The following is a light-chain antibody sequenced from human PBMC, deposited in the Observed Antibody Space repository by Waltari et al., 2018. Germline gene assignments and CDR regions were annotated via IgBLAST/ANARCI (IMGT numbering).Light chain of an antibody. CDR2: EDT. Sequence: NVVAWYHKNQGKAPKLISYEDTQRPSGVSSRFSGAKSGNTASLTISGFQAEDEGDYYCCSRSYVFGNGTKVTVL. V-gene: IGLV2-23*01. CDR1: NV. CDR3: CSRSYV. J-gene: IGLJ1*01.